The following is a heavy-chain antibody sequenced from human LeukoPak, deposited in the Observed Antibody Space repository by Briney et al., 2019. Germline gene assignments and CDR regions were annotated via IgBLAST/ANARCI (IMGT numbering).Heavy chain of an antibody. J-gene: IGHJ5*02. CDR2: VDPEDGET. CDR1: GYTFTDYY. V-gene: IGHV1-69-2*01. Sequence: ASVKVSCKASGYTFTDYYMHWVQQAPGKGLEWMGRVDPEDGETIYAEKFQGRVTITADTSTDTAYMELSSLRSEDTAVYYCATLRFLEWGGCFDPWGQGTMVTVSS. D-gene: IGHD3-3*01. CDR3: ATLRFLEWGGCFDP.